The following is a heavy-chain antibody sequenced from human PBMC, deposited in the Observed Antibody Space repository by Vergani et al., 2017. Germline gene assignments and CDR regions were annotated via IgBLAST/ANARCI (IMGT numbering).Heavy chain of an antibody. D-gene: IGHD2-8*01. CDR2: IYYSGST. Sequence: QVQLQESGPGLVKPSQTLSLTCTVSGGSISSGGYYWSWIRQHPGKGLEWIGYIYYSGSTYYNPSLTSRVTISVDTSKNQFSLKLSSVTAADTAVYYCAIVEGRRYSTNGVCYYYYYMDVWGKGTTVTVSS. J-gene: IGHJ6*03. CDR1: GGSISSGGYY. CDR3: AIVEGRRYSTNGVCYYYYYMDV. V-gene: IGHV4-31*03.